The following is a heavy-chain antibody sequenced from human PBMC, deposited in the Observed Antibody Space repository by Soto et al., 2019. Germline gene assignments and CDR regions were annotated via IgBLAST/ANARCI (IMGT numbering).Heavy chain of an antibody. V-gene: IGHV4-31*03. Sequence: PPEKLSHTYRLSGGSITGAYYWNWIRQHPGKGLEWIGSIHYRGSTYYNPSLKTRITISLDRSNNQFSLNLSSVTAADTAVYYCARVRDSLGVEVLGTWPTVT. J-gene: IGHJ6*04. D-gene: IGHD2-15*01. CDR1: GGSITGAYY. CDR2: IHYRGST. CDR3: ARVRDSLGVEV.